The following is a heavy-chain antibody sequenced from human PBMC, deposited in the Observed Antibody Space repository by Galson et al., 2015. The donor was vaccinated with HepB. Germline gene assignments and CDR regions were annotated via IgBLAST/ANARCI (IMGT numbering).Heavy chain of an antibody. V-gene: IGHV3-21*01. Sequence: SLRLSCAASGFTFSSYSMNWVRQAPGKGLEWVSSISSSSSYIYYADSVKGRFTISRDNAKNSLYLQMNSLRAEDTAVYYCARYSSGWLPGDSSDAFDIWGQGTMVTVSS. CDR2: ISSSSSYI. CDR1: GFTFSSYS. CDR3: ARYSSGWLPGDSSDAFDI. J-gene: IGHJ3*02. D-gene: IGHD6-19*01.